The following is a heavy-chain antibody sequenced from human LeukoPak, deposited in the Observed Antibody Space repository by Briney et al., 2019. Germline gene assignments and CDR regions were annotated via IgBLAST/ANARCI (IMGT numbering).Heavy chain of an antibody. V-gene: IGHV4-59*01. CDR1: GGSISSYY. CDR3: ARAMYSYSFSRPADYYYYMDV. CDR2: IYYSGST. J-gene: IGHJ6*03. D-gene: IGHD5-18*01. Sequence: PSETLSLTCTVSGGSISSYYWSWIRQPPGKGLEWIGYIYYSGSTNYNPSLKSRVTISLDTSKNQFSLKLSSVTAADTAVYYCARAMYSYSFSRPADYYYYMDVWGKGTTVTISS.